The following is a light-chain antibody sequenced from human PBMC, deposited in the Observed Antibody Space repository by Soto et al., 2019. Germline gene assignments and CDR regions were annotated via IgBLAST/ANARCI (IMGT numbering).Light chain of an antibody. V-gene: IGKV3-15*01. Sequence: ETVMTQSPATLSVSPGERATLSCRASQSISSDLAWYQQKPGQAPRLLIYGASTTATGIPGRFSCSGSGREFTLTISSLQSEDFAVYYCQQYNNWPRTFGQGTKLEIK. J-gene: IGKJ2*01. CDR2: GAS. CDR1: QSISSD. CDR3: QQYNNWPRT.